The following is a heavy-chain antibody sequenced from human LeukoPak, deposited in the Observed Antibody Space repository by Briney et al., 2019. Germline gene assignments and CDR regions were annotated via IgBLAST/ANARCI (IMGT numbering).Heavy chain of an antibody. CDR1: GGSISSSSYY. J-gene: IGHJ3*02. CDR2: TYHSDYI. V-gene: IGHV4-39*07. Sequence: SETLSLTCTVSGGSISSSSYYWGWFRQPPGKGLEWIGNTYHSDYINYNPSLKSRATISVDKAKNQLSLKVTSVTAADTAMYYCARDSKSTADAFDIWGQGTMVTVSS. D-gene: IGHD5/OR15-5a*01. CDR3: ARDSKSTADAFDI.